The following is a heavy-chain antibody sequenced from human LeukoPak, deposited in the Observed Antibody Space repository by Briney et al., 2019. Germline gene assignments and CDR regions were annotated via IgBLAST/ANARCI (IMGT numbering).Heavy chain of an antibody. J-gene: IGHJ5*02. CDR2: MSAGGENT. CDR3: TKDAGPTFNWFDP. V-gene: IGHV3-23*01. CDR1: GFTFSSYG. D-gene: IGHD1-14*01. Sequence: TGGSLRLSCAASGFTFSSYGMAWVRQAPGKGLEWVSTMSAGGENTHYADAVEGRFTISRDNSKDTLYLGMNSLRAEDTAVYYCTKDAGPTFNWFDPWGQGTRVTVSS.